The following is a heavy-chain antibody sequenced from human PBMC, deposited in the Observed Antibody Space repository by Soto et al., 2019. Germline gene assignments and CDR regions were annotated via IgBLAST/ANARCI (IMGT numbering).Heavy chain of an antibody. V-gene: IGHV3-74*01. CDR3: AREGRRNGGYDFIWFDP. Sequence: PGGSLRLSCAASGFTFSSDWMHWVRQAPGKGLVWVSRISFDGTYTLYADSVKGRFTISRDNAKNTVYLQMNSLRAEDTAVYYCAREGRRNGGYDFIWFDPWGQGTLVTVSS. J-gene: IGHJ5*02. CDR1: GFTFSSDW. D-gene: IGHD5-12*01. CDR2: ISFDGTYT.